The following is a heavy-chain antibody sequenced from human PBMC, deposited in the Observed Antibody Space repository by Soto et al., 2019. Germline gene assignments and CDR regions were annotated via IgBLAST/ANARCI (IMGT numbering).Heavy chain of an antibody. D-gene: IGHD3-10*01. J-gene: IGHJ6*02. CDR1: GFTFSSYA. CDR2: VSAGGDMT. V-gene: IGHV3-23*01. CDR3: ARGDRGGSGSPASYYYSGLDV. Sequence: DVQVLESGGDLVQPGGSLRLSCAASGFTFSSYAMSWVLQAPGKGLEWVSSVSAGGDMTYYSDSVKGRFTISRDNSNNALFLQMNSLRIEDTGLYYCARGDRGGSGSPASYYYSGLDVWGQGTTVTVS.